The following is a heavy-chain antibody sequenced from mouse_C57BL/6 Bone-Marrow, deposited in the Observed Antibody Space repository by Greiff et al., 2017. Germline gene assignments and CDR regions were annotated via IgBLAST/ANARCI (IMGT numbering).Heavy chain of an antibody. CDR3: ARRPFYYGSREFAY. V-gene: IGHV1-81*01. CDR2: IYPRSGNT. Sequence: VQLQQSGAELARPGASVKLSCKASGYTFTSYGISWVKQRTGQGLEWIGEIYPRSGNTYYNEKFKGKATLTADKSSSTAYMELRSLTSEDSAVYFCARRPFYYGSREFAYWGQGTLVTVSA. J-gene: IGHJ3*01. D-gene: IGHD1-1*01. CDR1: GYTFTSYG.